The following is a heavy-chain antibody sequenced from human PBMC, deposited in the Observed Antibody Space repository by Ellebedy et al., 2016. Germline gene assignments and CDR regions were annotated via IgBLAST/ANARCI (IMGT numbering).Heavy chain of an antibody. CDR3: ARSYDSSPLLFDT. J-gene: IGHJ4*02. Sequence: SETLSLXXTVSGGSLITGGYYWSWIRQHPGKGLEWIGYTYYVGNTYYNPSLKSRVTISKDTSKNQFSLKLTSVTAADTAVYYCARSYDSSPLLFDTWGLGTLVSVSS. V-gene: IGHV4-31*03. D-gene: IGHD3-16*01. CDR2: TYYVGNT. CDR1: GGSLITGGYY.